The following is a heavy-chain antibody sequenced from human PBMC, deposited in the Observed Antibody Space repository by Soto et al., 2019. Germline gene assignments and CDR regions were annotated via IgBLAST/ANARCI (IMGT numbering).Heavy chain of an antibody. D-gene: IGHD6-19*01. J-gene: IGHJ4*02. CDR1: GFTFGDSY. CDR2: ISPGSRYP. CDR3: ARDSHIGSGWQLTADY. Sequence: WGSLRLSCAGSGFTFGDSYMSWIRQAPGKGLEWLSYISPGSRYPAYADSVKGRFTISRDNSKNTLYLQMNSLRAEDTAVYYCARDSHIGSGWQLTADYWGQGTLVTVSS. V-gene: IGHV3-11*06.